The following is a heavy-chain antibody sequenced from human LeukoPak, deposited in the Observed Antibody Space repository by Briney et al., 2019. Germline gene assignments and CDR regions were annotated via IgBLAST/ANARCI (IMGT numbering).Heavy chain of an antibody. D-gene: IGHD5-18*01. CDR1: GGTFSRYA. CDR2: INPNSGGT. CDR3: TRAVLLGTDFDY. J-gene: IGHJ4*02. V-gene: IGHV1-2*02. Sequence: ASVKVSCKASGGTFSRYAINWVRQAPGQGLEWMGWINPNSGGTNYAQKFQGRVTMTRDTSISTAYMELSRLRSDDTAVYYCTRAVLLGTDFDYWGQGTLVTVSS.